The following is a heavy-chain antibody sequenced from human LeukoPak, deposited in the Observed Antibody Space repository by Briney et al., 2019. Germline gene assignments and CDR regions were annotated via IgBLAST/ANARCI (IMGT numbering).Heavy chain of an antibody. CDR3: ARDDRLLYDSSGYYRNYFDY. J-gene: IGHJ4*02. V-gene: IGHV3-74*01. Sequence: PGGSLRLSCAASGFTFSSHWMHWVRQLPGKGLVWVSRIHRDGSSTNYADSVKGRFIISRDNAKNSLYLQVNSLRAEDTALYYCARDDRLLYDSSGYYRNYFDYWGQGTLVTVSS. D-gene: IGHD3-22*01. CDR2: IHRDGSST. CDR1: GFTFSSHW.